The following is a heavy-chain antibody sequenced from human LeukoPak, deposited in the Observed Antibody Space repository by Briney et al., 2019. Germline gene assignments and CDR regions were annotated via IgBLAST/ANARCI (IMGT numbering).Heavy chain of an antibody. CDR2: IHTSGDT. D-gene: IGHD4-17*01. Sequence: PGGSLRLSCAASGLTGSHNYMNWVRQAPGQGLEWVSAIHTSGDTCYADSVKGRFTISRDTSKNTLYLQINSLRVEDTAVYYCIVFGDSNHWGQGTLVTVSS. CDR3: IVFGDSNH. J-gene: IGHJ5*02. CDR1: GLTGSHNY. V-gene: IGHV3-53*01.